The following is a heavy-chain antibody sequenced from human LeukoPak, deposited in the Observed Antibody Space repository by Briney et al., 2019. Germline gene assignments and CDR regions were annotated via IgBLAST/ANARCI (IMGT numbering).Heavy chain of an antibody. Sequence: GASVKVSCKASGYTFTSYGISWVRQAPGQGLEWMGGIIPTFGTANYAQRFQGRVSITADKSTSTAYMELSSLRSEDTAVYYCARVVHYSIGMDSWGQGTLVTVSS. J-gene: IGHJ4*02. V-gene: IGHV1-69*06. CDR2: IIPTFGTA. D-gene: IGHD6-19*01. CDR3: ARVVHYSIGMDS. CDR1: GYTFTSYG.